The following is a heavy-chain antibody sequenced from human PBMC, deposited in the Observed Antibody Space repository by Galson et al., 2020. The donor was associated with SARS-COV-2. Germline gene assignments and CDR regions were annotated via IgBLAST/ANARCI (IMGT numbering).Heavy chain of an antibody. V-gene: IGHV4-34*01. CDR3: ARVGGLHGSGTGYDCYYGMDV. CDR1: GGSFSAYY. D-gene: IGHD3-10*01. CDR2: INNSEST. J-gene: IGHJ6*01. Sequence: SEPLSPTCAAHGGSFSAYYWSWTRQPPGKGLEWIGEINNSESTNYNPSLKSRVTISVDTSKNKFSLKLSSVTAADTAVYYCARVGGLHGSGTGYDCYYGMDVWGQGATGTGSS.